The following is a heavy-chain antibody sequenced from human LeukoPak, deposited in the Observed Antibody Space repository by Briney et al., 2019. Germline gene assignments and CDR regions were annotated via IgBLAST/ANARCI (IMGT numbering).Heavy chain of an antibody. CDR1: YA. V-gene: IGHV3-9*01. CDR3: AKPKTTSSGWYFFDS. Sequence: YAMHWVRHAPGKGLEWVSGISYNSDSTGYADSVKGRFIISRDNAKNSLYLQMHSLRVEDTALYYCAKPKTTSSGWYFFDSWDQGTLVTVSS. D-gene: IGHD6-19*01. CDR2: ISYNSDST. J-gene: IGHJ4*02.